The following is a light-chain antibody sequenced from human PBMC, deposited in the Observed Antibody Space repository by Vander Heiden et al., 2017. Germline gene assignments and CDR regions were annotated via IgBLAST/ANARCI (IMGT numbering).Light chain of an antibody. Sequence: DIQMTQSPSSLSASVGDRVTITCRASQSISRYLNWYQHKPGKAPNLLIYAASGLRSGVPPRFSGSGSGTDFTLTISRLQPEDFATYYFQQSYRTFTFGGGTKVEIK. J-gene: IGKJ4*01. CDR2: AAS. V-gene: IGKV1-39*01. CDR3: QQSYRTFT. CDR1: QSISRY.